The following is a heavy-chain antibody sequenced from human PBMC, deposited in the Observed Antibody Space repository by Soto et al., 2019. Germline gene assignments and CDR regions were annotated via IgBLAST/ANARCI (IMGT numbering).Heavy chain of an antibody. CDR1: GFTFTNYY. CDR3: ARDLEVGSYLYYFDF. Sequence: GGSLRLSCAASGFTFTNYYISWIRQTPGKGLEWVSYISANNVYTNYADSVEGRFTISRDNGKNSVYLQMNGLRAEDTAVYYCARDLEVGSYLYYFDFWGQGALVTVSS. CDR2: ISANNVYT. V-gene: IGHV3-11*06. D-gene: IGHD1-26*01. J-gene: IGHJ4*02.